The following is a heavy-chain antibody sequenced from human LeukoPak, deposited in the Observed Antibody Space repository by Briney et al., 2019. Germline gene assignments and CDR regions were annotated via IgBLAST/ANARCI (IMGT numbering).Heavy chain of an antibody. Sequence: GGSLRLSCAASGFTVSSNYMSWVRQAPGKGLEWVSVIYSGGSTYYAGSVKGRFTISRDNSKNTLYLQMNSLRAEDTAVYYCARESYDSSGYYYFDYWGQGTLVTVSS. D-gene: IGHD3-22*01. CDR3: ARESYDSSGYYYFDY. CDR1: GFTVSSNY. CDR2: IYSGGST. J-gene: IGHJ4*02. V-gene: IGHV3-53*01.